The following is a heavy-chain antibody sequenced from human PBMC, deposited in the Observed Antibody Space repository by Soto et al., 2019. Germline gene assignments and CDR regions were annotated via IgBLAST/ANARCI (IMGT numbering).Heavy chain of an antibody. CDR1: GVTFSSYG. CDR2: ISYDGSNK. J-gene: IGHJ4*02. Sequence: PGGSLRLSCAASGVTFSSYGMHWVRQAPGKGLEWVAVISYDGSNKYYADSVKGRFTISRDNSKNTLYLQMNSLRAEDTAVYYCARYGYDYWGQGTLVTVSS. CDR3: ARYGYDY. D-gene: IGHD5-18*01. V-gene: IGHV3-30*03.